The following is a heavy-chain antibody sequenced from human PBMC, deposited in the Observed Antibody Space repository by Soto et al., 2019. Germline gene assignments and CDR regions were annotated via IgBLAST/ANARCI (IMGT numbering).Heavy chain of an antibody. CDR2: IDPSDSYT. J-gene: IGHJ3*02. Sequence: PGESLKISCKGSGYSFTSYWISWARQMPGKGLEWMGRIDPSDSYTNYSPSFQGHVTISADKSISTAYLQWSSLKASDTAMYYCARQARYYYDSTLDAFDIWGQGTMVTVSS. CDR3: ARQARYYYDSTLDAFDI. D-gene: IGHD3-22*01. CDR1: GYSFTSYW. V-gene: IGHV5-10-1*01.